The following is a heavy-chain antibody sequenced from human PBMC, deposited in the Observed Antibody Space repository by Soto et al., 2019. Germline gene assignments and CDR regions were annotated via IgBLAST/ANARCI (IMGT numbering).Heavy chain of an antibody. J-gene: IGHJ4*02. CDR2: INHSGST. CDR1: GGSFSGYY. V-gene: IGHV4-34*01. CDR3: ARGEGGWYDY. Sequence: SETLSLTCAVYGGSFSGYYWSWIRQPPGKGLEWIGEINHSGSTNYNPSLKSRVTISVDTSKNQFSLKLSSVTAADTAVYYCARGEGGWYDYWGQGTLVTVSS. D-gene: IGHD6-19*01.